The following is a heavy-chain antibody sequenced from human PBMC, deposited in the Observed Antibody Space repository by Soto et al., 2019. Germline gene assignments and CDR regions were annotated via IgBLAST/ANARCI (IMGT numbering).Heavy chain of an antibody. D-gene: IGHD5-18*01. CDR3: ARGEDTRYYYYYYMDV. Sequence: GGSLRLSCVASGFTFSSYWMHWVRQAPGKGLVWVSRINSDGSSTSYADSVKGRFTISRDNAKNTLYLQMNSLRAEDTAVYYCARGEDTRYYYYYYMDVWGKGTTVTVSS. CDR2: INSDGSST. CDR1: GFTFSSYW. J-gene: IGHJ6*03. V-gene: IGHV3-74*01.